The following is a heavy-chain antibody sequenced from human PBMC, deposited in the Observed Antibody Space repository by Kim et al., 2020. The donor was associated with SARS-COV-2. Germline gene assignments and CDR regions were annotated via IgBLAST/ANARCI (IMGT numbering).Heavy chain of an antibody. CDR3: ARNNAMDV. CDR1: GFSFSNHW. J-gene: IGHJ6*02. V-gene: IGHV3-7*03. Sequence: GGSLRLSCAASGFSFSNHWMTWVRQAPGRGPEWVANINQHGSEKYYVASVGGRFTISRDDAKNSLYLQMNSLRAEDTATYYCARNNAMDVWGQGTKVTVSS. CDR2: INQHGSEK.